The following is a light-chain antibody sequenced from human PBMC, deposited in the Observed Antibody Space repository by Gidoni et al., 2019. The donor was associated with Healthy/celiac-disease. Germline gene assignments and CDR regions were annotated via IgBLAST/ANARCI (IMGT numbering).Light chain of an antibody. CDR2: QDS. Sequence: SYELPQPPSVSVSPGQTASITCSGDKLGDKYACWYQQKPGQSPVLVIYQDSKRPSGIPERFSGSNSGNTATLTISGTQAMDEADNYCQAWDSSLVVFGGGTKLTVL. J-gene: IGLJ2*01. CDR3: QAWDSSLVV. V-gene: IGLV3-1*01. CDR1: KLGDKY.